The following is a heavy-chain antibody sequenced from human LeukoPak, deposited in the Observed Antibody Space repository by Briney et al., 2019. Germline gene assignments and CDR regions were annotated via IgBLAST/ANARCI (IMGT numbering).Heavy chain of an antibody. V-gene: IGHV1-8*01. CDR3: ARAPHGELGAY. Sequence: ASVKVSCKASGYTFTSYDINWVRQAPGQGLEWMGWMYPNSGNTGYAQKFQGRVTMTRNTSISTAYMELSSLRSEDTAVYYCARAPHGELGAYWGQGTLVTVSS. CDR2: MYPNSGNT. J-gene: IGHJ4*02. CDR1: GYTFTSYD. D-gene: IGHD1-7*01.